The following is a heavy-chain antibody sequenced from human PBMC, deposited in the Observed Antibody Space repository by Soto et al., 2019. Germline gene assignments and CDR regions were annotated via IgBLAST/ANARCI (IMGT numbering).Heavy chain of an antibody. V-gene: IGHV4-59*01. Sequence: LSLTCTASGGSISSYYWSWIRQPPVKGLEWIGYIYYSGSTNYNPSLKSRVTISVDTSKNQFSLKLSSVTAADTAVYYCASLMRGYSYGPIDYWGQGTLVTVSS. CDR3: ASLMRGYSYGPIDY. J-gene: IGHJ4*02. CDR1: GGSISSYY. CDR2: IYYSGST. D-gene: IGHD5-18*01.